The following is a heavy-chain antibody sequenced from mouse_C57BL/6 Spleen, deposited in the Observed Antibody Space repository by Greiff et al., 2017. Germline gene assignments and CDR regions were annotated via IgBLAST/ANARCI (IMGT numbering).Heavy chain of an antibody. D-gene: IGHD2-4*01. CDR3: VSQYDYIYAMDY. J-gene: IGHJ4*01. CDR1: GFSFNTYA. V-gene: IGHV10-1*01. Sequence: EVQLQQSGGGLVQPKGSLKLSCAASGFSFNTYAMNWVRQAPGKGLEWVARIRSKSNNYATYYADSVKDRFTISRDDSESMLYLQMNHLKTEDTAMYYCVSQYDYIYAMDYWGQGTSVTVSS. CDR2: IRSKSNNYAT.